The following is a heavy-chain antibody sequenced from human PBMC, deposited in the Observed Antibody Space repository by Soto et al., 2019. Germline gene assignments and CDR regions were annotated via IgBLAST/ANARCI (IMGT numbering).Heavy chain of an antibody. J-gene: IGHJ5*02. CDR3: ARARYCSSTSCYVPWFDP. CDR2: IIPILGIA. V-gene: IGHV1-69*02. Sequence: SVKVSCKASGGTFGSYTISWVRQAPGQGLEWMGRIIPILGIANYAQKFQGRVTITADKSTSTAYMELSSLRSEDTAVYYCARARYCSSTSCYVPWFDPWGQGTLVTVSS. CDR1: GGTFGSYT. D-gene: IGHD2-2*01.